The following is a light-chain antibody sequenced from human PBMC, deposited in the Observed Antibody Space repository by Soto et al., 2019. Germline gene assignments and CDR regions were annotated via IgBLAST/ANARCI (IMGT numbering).Light chain of an antibody. CDR3: QSYDSSLSAVV. J-gene: IGLJ2*01. CDR2: QNN. Sequence: QSVLTQPPSVSGAPGQRVNISCTGSSSNIGAGYDVHWYEHLPGTAPKLLIYQNNNRPSGVPDRFSGSKSGTSASLAITGLQAEDEADYYCQSYDSSLSAVVFGGGTQLTVL. V-gene: IGLV1-40*01. CDR1: SSNIGAGYD.